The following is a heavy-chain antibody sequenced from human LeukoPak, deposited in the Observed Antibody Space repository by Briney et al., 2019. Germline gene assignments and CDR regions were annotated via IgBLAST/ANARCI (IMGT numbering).Heavy chain of an antibody. D-gene: IGHD3-10*01. CDR2: ISGSGDST. CDR1: GFTFGDYA. CDR3: AKDRGIISDY. V-gene: IGHV3-23*01. Sequence: GGSLRLSCTASGFTFGDYAMSWVRQAPGKGLEWVSSISGSGDSTYYADSVKGRFTISRDNSKNTLYLQMNSLRAEDTAVYYCAKDRGIISDYWGQGTLVTVSS. J-gene: IGHJ4*02.